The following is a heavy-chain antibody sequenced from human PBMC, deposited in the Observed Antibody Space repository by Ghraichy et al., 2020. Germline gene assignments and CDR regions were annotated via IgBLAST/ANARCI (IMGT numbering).Heavy chain of an antibody. V-gene: IGHV3-74*01. CDR2: INSDGSSA. CDR1: GFTFGSYW. CDR3: ARPLYYYGLGSYLY. J-gene: IGHJ4*02. Sequence: GALRLSCAASGFTFGSYWMHWVRQAPGKGLVWVARINSDGSSAVYADSVKGRFTISRDNAKNTLYLQMNSLRAEDAGVYYCARPLYYYGLGSYLYWGLGTLVTVSS. D-gene: IGHD3-10*01.